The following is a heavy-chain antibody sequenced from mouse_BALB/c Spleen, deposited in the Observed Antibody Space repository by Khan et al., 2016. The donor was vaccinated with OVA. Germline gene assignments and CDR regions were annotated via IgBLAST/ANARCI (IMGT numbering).Heavy chain of an antibody. J-gene: IGHJ4*01. CDR2: INTNTGEP. CDR1: GYTFTNYG. D-gene: IGHD2-3*01. Sequence: QIQLVQSGPDLKKPGETVKISCKASGYTFTNYGMNWVRQSPGKGLKWMGWINTNTGEPTSAEEFKGRFAFSLETSASTAYLQINNLKNEDTATYFCARSRWLLPAMDYWGQGTSVTVSS. V-gene: IGHV9-3*02. CDR3: ARSRWLLPAMDY.